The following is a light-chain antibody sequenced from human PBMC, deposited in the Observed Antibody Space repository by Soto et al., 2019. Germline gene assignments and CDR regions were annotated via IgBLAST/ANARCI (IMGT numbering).Light chain of an antibody. CDR2: RKN. CDR3: LTWGGSLSGWV. CDR1: SSNIGSNN. J-gene: IGLJ3*02. Sequence: QSVLTQPPSASGTPGQRVTIFCSGSSSNIGSNNVFWNQQFPGTAPTLLISRKNQRPSGVPDRVSGSTSVSSASLVISGLRSEEEDDYYCLTWGGSLSGWVFGGGTKLTVL. V-gene: IGLV1-47*01.